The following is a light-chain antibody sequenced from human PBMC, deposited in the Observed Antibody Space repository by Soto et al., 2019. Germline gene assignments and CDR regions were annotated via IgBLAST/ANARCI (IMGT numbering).Light chain of an antibody. CDR1: QSISSW. J-gene: IGKJ1*01. Sequence: IQMTQSPSTLPASLGDGVTITCRASQSISSWLAWYQQKPGKAPKLLIYDASSLESGVPSRFSGSGSGTEFTLTISSLQPDDFATYYCQQYNSYSAFGQGTKV. CDR3: QQYNSYSA. V-gene: IGKV1-5*01. CDR2: DAS.